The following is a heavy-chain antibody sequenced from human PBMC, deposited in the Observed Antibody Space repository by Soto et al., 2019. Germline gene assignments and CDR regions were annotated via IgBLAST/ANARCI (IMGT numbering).Heavy chain of an antibody. J-gene: IGHJ6*03. CDR1: GFPFSSYA. V-gene: IGHV3-23*01. CDR3: AKNYYMDV. Sequence: EAQVLESGGGTVQPGGSLRLSCAASGFPFSSYAMSWVRQAPGKGLEWVSSISVSDAVHYGDSVKGRFTISRDNSKNTLYRQMNSLRAEDTAIYYCAKNYYMDVWGKGTTVTVSS. CDR2: ISVSDAV.